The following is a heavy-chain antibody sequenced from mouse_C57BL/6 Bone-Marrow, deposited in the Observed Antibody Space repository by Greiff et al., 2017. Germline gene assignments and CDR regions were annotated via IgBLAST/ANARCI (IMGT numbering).Heavy chain of an antibody. CDR2: IDPENGDT. D-gene: IGHD2-5*01. V-gene: IGHV14-4*01. Sequence: VQLQQSGAELVRPGASVKLSCTASGFNIKDDYKHWVKQRPEQGLEWIGWIDPENGDTEYASKFQGKATITADTSSNTAYLQLSSLTSEDTAVYYCTPSLIYYSNYVDAYWGQGTLVTVSA. CDR3: TPSLIYYSNYVDAY. CDR1: GFNIKDDY. J-gene: IGHJ3*01.